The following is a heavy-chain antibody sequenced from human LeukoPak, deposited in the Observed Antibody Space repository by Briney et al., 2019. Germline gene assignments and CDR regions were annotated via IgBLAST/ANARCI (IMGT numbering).Heavy chain of an antibody. V-gene: IGHV1-2*02. CDR1: GYTFTGYY. D-gene: IGHD6-19*01. Sequence: GASVKVSCKASGYTFTGYYIHWVRQAPGQGLEWMGWINPNSGGTKYAQKFQGRVTMTRDTSISTAYMELNSLTSDDTALYYCATDGAVAGTAYPEYWGQGTLVTVSS. CDR3: ATDGAVAGTAYPEY. CDR2: INPNSGGT. J-gene: IGHJ4*02.